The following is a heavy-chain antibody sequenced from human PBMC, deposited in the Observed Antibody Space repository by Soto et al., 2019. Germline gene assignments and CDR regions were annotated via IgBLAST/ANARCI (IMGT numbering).Heavy chain of an antibody. J-gene: IGHJ6*02. CDR3: TKVVAPTTPFGAGDEVDI. D-gene: IGHD1-26*01. CDR2: ISGVGGST. Sequence: EVQLLESGGGLVQPGGSLRLACAASGFTFSRYAMSWVRQAPGKGLEWVSGISGVGGSTYYADSVKGRFTISSDQSKDTLYLKMNNPRVDDSAIYYCTKVVAPTTPFGAGDEVDIWGQGTTVPVFS. V-gene: IGHV3-23*01. CDR1: GFTFSRYA.